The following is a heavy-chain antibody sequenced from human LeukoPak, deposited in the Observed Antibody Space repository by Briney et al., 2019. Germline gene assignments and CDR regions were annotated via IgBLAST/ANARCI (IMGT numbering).Heavy chain of an antibody. D-gene: IGHD5-12*01. J-gene: IGHJ6*03. CDR3: ASTRMVATYYYYYYMDV. CDR2: IYYSGST. V-gene: IGHV4-39*07. CDR1: GGSISSSSYY. Sequence: SETLSLTCTVSGGSISSSSYYWGWIRQPPGKGLEWIGSIYYSGSTYYNPSLKSRVTISVDTSKNQFSLKLSSVTAADTAVYYCASTRMVATYYYYYYMDVWGKGTTVTVSS.